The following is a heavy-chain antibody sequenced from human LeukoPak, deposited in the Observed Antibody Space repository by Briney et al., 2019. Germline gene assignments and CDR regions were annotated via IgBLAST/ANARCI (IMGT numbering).Heavy chain of an antibody. CDR2: FDPEDGET. CDR3: ATRSSIVGAAGVDY. Sequence: ASVKVSFKVSGYTLTELSMHWVRQAPGKGLEWMGGFDPEDGETIYAQKFQGRVTMTEDTSTDTAYMELSSLRSEDTAVYYCATRSSIVGAAGVDYWGQGTLVTVSS. V-gene: IGHV1-24*01. CDR1: GYTLTELS. D-gene: IGHD1-26*01. J-gene: IGHJ4*02.